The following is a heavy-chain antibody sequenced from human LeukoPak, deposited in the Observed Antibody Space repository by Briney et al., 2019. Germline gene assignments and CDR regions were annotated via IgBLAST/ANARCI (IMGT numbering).Heavy chain of an antibody. CDR3: ARSVARYRFDP. CDR1: GYTFTSYY. D-gene: IGHD4-23*01. Sequence: GASVKVSCKASGYTFTSYYMHWVRQAPGQGLEWMGIINPSGGSTSYAQKFQGRVTMTRDTSISTAYMELSSLRSEDTAVYYCARSVARYRFDPWGQGTLVTVSS. V-gene: IGHV1-46*01. J-gene: IGHJ5*02. CDR2: INPSGGST.